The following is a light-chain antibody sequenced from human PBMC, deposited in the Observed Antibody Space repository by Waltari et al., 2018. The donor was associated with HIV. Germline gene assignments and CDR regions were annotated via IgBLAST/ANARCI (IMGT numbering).Light chain of an antibody. CDR3: SSYTSITLI. CDR1: GSDLGGYNY. CDR2: DVS. V-gene: IGLV2-14*03. J-gene: IGLJ2*01. Sequence: QSALTQPASVSGSTGQSITISCTGSGSDLGGYNYVSWYQHYPGKAPKLIIYDVSRRSSVVSNRLSGSKSGNTASLTISWLRAEDDADYYCSSYTSITLIFGGGTKLTVL.